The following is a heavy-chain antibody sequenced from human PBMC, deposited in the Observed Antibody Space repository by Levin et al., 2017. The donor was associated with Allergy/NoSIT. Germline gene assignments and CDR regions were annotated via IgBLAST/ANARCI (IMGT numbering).Heavy chain of an antibody. J-gene: IGHJ4*02. D-gene: IGHD3-3*01. Sequence: GESLKISCAASGFTFSDYYMSWIRQAPGKGLEWVSYISSSGSTIYYADSVKGRFTISRDNAKNSLYLQMNSLRAEDTAVYYCAREGKFYDFWSGYAIDYWGQGTLVTVSS. CDR2: ISSSGSTI. V-gene: IGHV3-11*01. CDR1: GFTFSDYY. CDR3: AREGKFYDFWSGYAIDY.